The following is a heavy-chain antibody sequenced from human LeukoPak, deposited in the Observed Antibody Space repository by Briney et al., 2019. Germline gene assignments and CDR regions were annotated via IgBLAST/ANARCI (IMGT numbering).Heavy chain of an antibody. CDR2: INPEGSRG. J-gene: IGHJ4*02. D-gene: IGHD4-17*01. Sequence: GGSLRLSCAASGFNFSKYWMHWVRQAPRKGLVWVSRINPEGSRGTYADSVMGRFTISRDNAENTLYLQMNSLRGDDTAVYYCYAPEVDYWGQGALVTVSS. V-gene: IGHV3-74*01. CDR3: YAPEVDY. CDR1: GFNFSKYW.